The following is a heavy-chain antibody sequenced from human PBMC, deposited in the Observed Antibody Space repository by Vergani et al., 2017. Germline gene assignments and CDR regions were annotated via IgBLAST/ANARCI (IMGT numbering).Heavy chain of an antibody. V-gene: IGHV1-2*02. CDR1: GYTFTGYY. CDR2: INPNSGGT. Sequence: QVQLVQSGAEVKKPGASVKVSCKASGYTFTGYYMHWVRQAPGQGLEWMGWINPNSGGTNYAQKFQGRVTMTRDTSISTAYMALSRLGSDDSAVYYCARARGAATPMINYWGQGTLVTVSS. J-gene: IGHJ4*02. CDR3: ARARGAATPMINY. D-gene: IGHD2-15*01.